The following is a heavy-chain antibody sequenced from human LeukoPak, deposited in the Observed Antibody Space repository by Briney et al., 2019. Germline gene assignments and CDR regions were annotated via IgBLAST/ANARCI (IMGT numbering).Heavy chain of an antibody. CDR1: GYTFTSYY. Sequence: ASVKVSCKASGYTFTSYYMHWVRQAPGQGLEWMGIINPSGGSTSYAQKFQGRVTMTRDTSTSTVYMELSSLRPEDTAVYYCARAPPEQQLDYWGQGTLVTVSS. CDR2: INPSGGST. CDR3: ARAPPEQQLDY. J-gene: IGHJ4*02. V-gene: IGHV1-46*01. D-gene: IGHD6-13*01.